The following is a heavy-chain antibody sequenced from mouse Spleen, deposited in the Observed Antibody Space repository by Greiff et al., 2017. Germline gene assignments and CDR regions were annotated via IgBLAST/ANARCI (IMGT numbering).Heavy chain of an antibody. CDR2: INPSSGYT. CDR1: GYTFTSYT. Sequence: VKLMESGAELARPGASVKMSCKASGYTFTSYTMHWVKQRPGQGLEWIGYINPSSGYTKYNQKFKDKATLTADKSSSTAYMQLSSLTSEDSAVYYCASQSFYSNYEDAMDYWGQGTSVTVSS. CDR3: ASQSFYSNYEDAMDY. J-gene: IGHJ4*01. V-gene: IGHV1-4*01. D-gene: IGHD2-5*01.